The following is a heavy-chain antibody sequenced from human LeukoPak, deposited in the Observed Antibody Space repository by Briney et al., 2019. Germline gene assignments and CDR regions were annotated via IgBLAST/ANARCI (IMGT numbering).Heavy chain of an antibody. J-gene: IGHJ5*02. V-gene: IGHV4-39*02. D-gene: IGHD2-15*01. CDR2: IYYSGST. Sequence: KPSETLSLTCTVSGGSISSSSYYWGWIRQPPGKGLEWIGSIYYSGSTYYNPSLKSRVTISVDTSKNQFSLKLSSVTAADTAVYYCAREVGAGIVVVVAAPPMGWFDPWGQGTLVTVSS. CDR3: AREVGAGIVVVVAAPPMGWFDP. CDR1: GGSISSSSYY.